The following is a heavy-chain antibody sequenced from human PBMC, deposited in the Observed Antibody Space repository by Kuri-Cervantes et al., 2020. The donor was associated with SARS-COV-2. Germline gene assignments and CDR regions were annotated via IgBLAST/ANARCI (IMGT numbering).Heavy chain of an antibody. J-gene: IGHJ4*02. CDR1: GYTFTTYG. D-gene: IGHD3-9*01. CDR2: ISGYNGNT. V-gene: IGHV1-18*01. CDR3: TKIGTYYDILTGVRYFDY. Sequence: ASVKVSCKASGYTFTTYGINWVRQAHGQGLEWMGWISGYNGNTNYAQNFQGRVIMTTDASTSTAYMELRSLRSDDTAVYYCTKIGTYYDILTGVRYFDYWGQGTLVTVSS.